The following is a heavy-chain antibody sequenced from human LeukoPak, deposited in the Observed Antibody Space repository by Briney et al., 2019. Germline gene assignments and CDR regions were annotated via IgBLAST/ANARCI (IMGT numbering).Heavy chain of an antibody. V-gene: IGHV3-23*01. CDR1: GFTFDNYV. D-gene: IGHD6-6*01. CDR2: ISASGGKT. Sequence: GGSLRLSCAASGFTFDNYVMSWVRQAPGKGLEWVSGISASGGKTYYADSVKGRFTISRDNSKNTLYLQMNSLTAEDTALYYCAKEWWSSSSLLHFGSWGQGTLVTVSS. J-gene: IGHJ4*02. CDR3: AKEWWSSSSLLHFGS.